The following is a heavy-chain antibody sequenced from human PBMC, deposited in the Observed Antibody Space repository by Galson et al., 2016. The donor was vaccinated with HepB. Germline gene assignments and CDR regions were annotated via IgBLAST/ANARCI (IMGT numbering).Heavy chain of an antibody. CDR1: GFVFSNFG. CDR3: ARDVCAGDNCHHALAF. CDR2: ISTRRTT. J-gene: IGHJ4*02. Sequence: SLRLSCAASGFVFSNFGLSWVRQAPGKGLEWVASISTRRTTYYSDSVQGRFTISRDNSNNTLYLQMDGLRAEDTAVYYCARDVCAGDNCHHALAFWGQGTLVTVSS. D-gene: IGHD2-21*01. V-gene: IGHV3-23*01.